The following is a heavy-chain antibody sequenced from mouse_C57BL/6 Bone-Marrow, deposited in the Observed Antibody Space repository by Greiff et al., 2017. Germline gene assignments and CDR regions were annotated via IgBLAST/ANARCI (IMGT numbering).Heavy chain of an antibody. J-gene: IGHJ4*01. CDR2: ISSGGSYT. CDR1: GFTFSSYG. CDR3: ARRFTTVVAKGAMED. D-gene: IGHD1-1*01. Sequence: EVMLVESGGDLVKPGGSLKLSCAASGFTFSSYGMSWVRQTPDKRLEWVATISSGGSYTYYPDSVKGRFTISRDNAKNTLYLQRSSLKSEDTAMYYCARRFTTVVAKGAMEDWGQGTSVTVSS. V-gene: IGHV5-6*02.